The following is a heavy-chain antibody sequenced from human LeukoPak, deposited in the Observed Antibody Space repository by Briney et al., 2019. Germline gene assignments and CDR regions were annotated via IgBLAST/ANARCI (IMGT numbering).Heavy chain of an antibody. CDR1: GFTFSSYS. CDR3: ARDAGYCSSTSCYYYGMDV. V-gene: IGHV3-21*01. D-gene: IGHD2-2*01. Sequence: GGSLRLSCAASGFTFSSYSINWVRQAPGKGLEWVSSISSSSSYIYYEDSVKGRFTISRDNAKNSLYLQMNSLRAEDTAVYYCARDAGYCSSTSCYYYGMDVWGKGTTVTVSS. J-gene: IGHJ6*04. CDR2: ISSSSSYI.